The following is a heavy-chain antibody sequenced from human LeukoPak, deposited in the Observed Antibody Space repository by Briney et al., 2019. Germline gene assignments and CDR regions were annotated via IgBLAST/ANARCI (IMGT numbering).Heavy chain of an antibody. Sequence: PGGSLRLSCAASGFTFSSYGMHWVRQAPGKGLEWVAVIWYDGSNKYYADSVKGRFTISRDNSKNTLYLQMNSLRAEDTAVYYCATGRDGYFPLGGKWGQGTLVTVSS. V-gene: IGHV3-33*01. CDR2: IWYDGSNK. D-gene: IGHD5-24*01. CDR1: GFTFSSYG. J-gene: IGHJ4*02. CDR3: ATGRDGYFPLGGK.